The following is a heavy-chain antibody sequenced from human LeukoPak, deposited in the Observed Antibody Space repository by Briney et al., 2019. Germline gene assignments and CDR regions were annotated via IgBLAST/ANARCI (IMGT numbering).Heavy chain of an antibody. V-gene: IGHV3-30-3*01. Sequence: PGGSLRLSCAASGFTFSSYAMHWVRQAPGKGLEWVAVISYDGSNKYYADSVKGRFTISRDNSKNTLYLQMNSLRAEDTAVYYCARDKGSSWYYFDYWGQGTLITVSS. CDR2: ISYDGSNK. CDR1: GFTFSSYA. D-gene: IGHD6-13*01. CDR3: ARDKGSSWYYFDY. J-gene: IGHJ4*02.